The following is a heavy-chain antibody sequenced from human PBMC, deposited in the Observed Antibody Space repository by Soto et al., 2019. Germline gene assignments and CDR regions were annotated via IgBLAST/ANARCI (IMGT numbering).Heavy chain of an antibody. CDR3: ARDGTRSTIKTYYYDSSGYRAFDI. Sequence: QVQLQQWGAGLLKPSETLSLTCAVYGGSFSGYYWSWIRQPPGKGLEWIGEINHSGSTNYNPSLKSRVTISVDTSKNQFSLKLSSVTAADTAVYYCARDGTRSTIKTYYYDSSGYRAFDIWGQGTMVTVSS. D-gene: IGHD3-22*01. J-gene: IGHJ3*02. CDR2: INHSGST. CDR1: GGSFSGYY. V-gene: IGHV4-34*01.